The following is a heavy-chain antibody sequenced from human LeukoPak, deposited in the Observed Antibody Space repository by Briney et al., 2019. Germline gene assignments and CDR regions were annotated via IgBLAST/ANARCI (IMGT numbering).Heavy chain of an antibody. V-gene: IGHV4-59*01. D-gene: IGHD2-2*01. CDR2: IYYTGST. CDR3: AARYCTSSSCHSNFDY. CDR1: GGSISNYY. J-gene: IGHJ4*02. Sequence: SETLSLTCTVSGGSISNYYCTWIRQPPGKGLEWIGYIYYTGSTNHNPFLKSRVTLSVDTSKNQFSLKLSSVTAADTAVYYCAARYCTSSSCHSNFDYWGQGTLVTVSS.